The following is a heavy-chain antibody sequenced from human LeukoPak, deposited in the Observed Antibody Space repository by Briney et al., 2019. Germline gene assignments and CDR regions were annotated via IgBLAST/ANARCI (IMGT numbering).Heavy chain of an antibody. V-gene: IGHV1-2*06. CDR2: INPNSCGT. Sequence: ASVKVSCKASGYTFTGYYMHWVRQAPGQGLEWMGRINPNSCGTNYAQKFQGRVTMTRDTSISTAYMELSRLRSDDTAVYYCARDQKIVVVTAILDYWGQGTLVTVSS. CDR3: ARDQKIVVVTAILDY. J-gene: IGHJ4*02. D-gene: IGHD2-21*02. CDR1: GYTFTGYY.